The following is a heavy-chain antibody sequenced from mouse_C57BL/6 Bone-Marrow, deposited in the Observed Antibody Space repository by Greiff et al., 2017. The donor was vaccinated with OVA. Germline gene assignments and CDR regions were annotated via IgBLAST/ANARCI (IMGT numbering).Heavy chain of an antibody. Sequence: EVQLQQSGAELVRPGASVKLSCTASGFTITDDYMHWVKQRPEQGLEWIGWIDPENGDTEYASKFQGKATITADTSSNTAYMQLSSLTSEDTAVYYWTTSAYYDGSSLYYAMDYWGQGTSVTVSS. V-gene: IGHV14-4*01. CDR1: GFTITDDY. J-gene: IGHJ4*01. CDR2: IDPENGDT. D-gene: IGHD1-1*01. CDR3: TTSAYYDGSSLYYAMDY.